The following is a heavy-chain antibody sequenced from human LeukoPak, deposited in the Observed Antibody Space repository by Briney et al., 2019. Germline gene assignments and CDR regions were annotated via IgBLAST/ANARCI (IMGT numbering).Heavy chain of an antibody. D-gene: IGHD2-2*01. CDR1: GFTFSSYA. CDR3: AKDEHCSSTSCPPAGY. Sequence: GGSPRLSCAASGFTFSSYAMSWVRQAPGKGLEWVSAISGSGGSTYYADSVKGRFTISRDNSKNTLYQQMNSLRAEDTAVYYCAKDEHCSSTSCPPAGYWGQGTLVTVSS. V-gene: IGHV3-23*01. J-gene: IGHJ4*02. CDR2: ISGSGGST.